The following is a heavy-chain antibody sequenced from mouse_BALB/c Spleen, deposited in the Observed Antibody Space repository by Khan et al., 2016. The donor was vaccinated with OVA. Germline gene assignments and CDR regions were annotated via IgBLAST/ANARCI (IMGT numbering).Heavy chain of an antibody. CDR2: INPSSGYN. D-gene: IGHD1-1*01. CDR1: GYIFTSYM. CDR3: TSVCYCSFGY. Sequence: VQLVESGAELARPGASVKMSCKASGYIFTSYMMHWVKQRPGQGLEWIGDINPSSGYNNYNQKFKDKATLTADKSYSTANMQLSSLTHVDSAVYYCTSVCYCSFGYWGQGTLVTVSA. J-gene: IGHJ3*01. V-gene: IGHV1-4*01.